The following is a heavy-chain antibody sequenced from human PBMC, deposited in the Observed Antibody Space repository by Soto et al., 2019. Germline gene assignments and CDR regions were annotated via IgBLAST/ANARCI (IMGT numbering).Heavy chain of an antibody. Sequence: QVQLVQSGAEVKQPGSSVKVSCEASGGTFKTYTINWVRQAPGQGLEWIGQIIPMYDSANYAQSFQDRVTISADKSTNTAYMELSSLRSEDTALYYCATWRTYSGSYCFDYWGQGTLVSVSS. D-gene: IGHD1-26*01. CDR3: ATWRTYSGSYCFDY. CDR1: GGTFKTYT. J-gene: IGHJ4*02. V-gene: IGHV1-69*06. CDR2: IIPMYDSA.